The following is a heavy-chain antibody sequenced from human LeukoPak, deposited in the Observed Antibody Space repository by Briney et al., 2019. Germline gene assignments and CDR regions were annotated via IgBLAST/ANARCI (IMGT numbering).Heavy chain of an antibody. CDR1: GYTFTSYA. CDR3: ARTYSSGRDWYFDL. CDR2: INTNTGNP. J-gene: IGHJ2*01. D-gene: IGHD6-19*01. Sequence: ASVKVSCKASGYTFTSYAMNWVRQAPGQGLEWMGWINTNTGNPTYAQGFTGRFVLSLDTSVSTAYLQISSLKAEDTAVYYCARTYSSGRDWYFDLWGRGTLVTVSS. V-gene: IGHV7-4-1*02.